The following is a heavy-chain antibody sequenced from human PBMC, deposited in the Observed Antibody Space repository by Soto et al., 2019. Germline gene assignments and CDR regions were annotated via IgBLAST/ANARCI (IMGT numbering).Heavy chain of an antibody. CDR1: GFTFDDYA. V-gene: IGHV3-9*01. CDR2: ISWNSGSI. J-gene: IGHJ3*02. D-gene: IGHD6-19*01. CDR3: AKEIAVAGTRSRAFDI. Sequence: SLKISCAASGFTFDDYAMHWVRQAPGKGLEWVSGISWNSGSIGYADSVKGRFTISRDNAKNSLYLQMNSLRAEDTALYYCAKEIAVAGTRSRAFDIWGQGTMVTVSS.